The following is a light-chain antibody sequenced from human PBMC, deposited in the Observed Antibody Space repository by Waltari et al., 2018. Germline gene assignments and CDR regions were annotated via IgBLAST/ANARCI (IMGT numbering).Light chain of an antibody. CDR2: ATS. Sequence: EIVLTQYPGTLSLSPGQSATLSCRISQSVSSSYLGWYQQTPGQAPRLLIYATSSRAAGIPDKFSASASGTDFTLTISRLEPEDFAVYYCQQYGGSPLYTFGQGTKLEI. CDR1: QSVSSSY. J-gene: IGKJ2*01. V-gene: IGKV3-20*01. CDR3: QQYGGSPLYT.